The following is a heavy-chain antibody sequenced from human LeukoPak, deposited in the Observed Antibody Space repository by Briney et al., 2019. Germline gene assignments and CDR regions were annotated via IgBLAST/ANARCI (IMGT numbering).Heavy chain of an antibody. V-gene: IGHV4-34*01. CDR3: ARLVQDYYGSGSQGSPFDY. Sequence: SETLSLTCAVYGGSFSGYYWSWIRQPPGKGLEWIGEINHSGSTNYNPSLKSRVTISVDTSKNQLSLKLSSVTAADTAVYYCARLVQDYYGSGSQGSPFDYWGQGTLVTVSS. D-gene: IGHD3-10*01. J-gene: IGHJ4*02. CDR1: GGSFSGYY. CDR2: INHSGST.